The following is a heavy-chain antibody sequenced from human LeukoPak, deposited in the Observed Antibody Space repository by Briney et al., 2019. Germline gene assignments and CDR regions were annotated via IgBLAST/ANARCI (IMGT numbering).Heavy chain of an antibody. CDR1: GLTVSSNY. J-gene: IGHJ5*02. CDR2: IYTGSSI. CDR3: ARFGPGPGSEP. V-gene: IGHV3-53*01. D-gene: IGHD3-16*01. Sequence: GGSLRLSCAASGLTVSSNYMAWVRQAPGKGLEWVSVIYTGSSIYYADSVKGRFTISRDNSKNTLYLQMNSLRAEDTAVYYCARFGPGPGSEPWGQGTLVTVSS.